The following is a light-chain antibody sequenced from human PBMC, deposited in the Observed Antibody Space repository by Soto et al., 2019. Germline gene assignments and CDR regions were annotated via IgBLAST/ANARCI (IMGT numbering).Light chain of an antibody. CDR2: GAS. CDR3: QQYNSYSYT. Sequence: DIQMTQSPSTLSASVGDRVTITCRASQSISTWLAWYQQKPGKAPKLLISGASSLESGVPSRFSGSGSGTEFTLTISSLQSDDLATYYCQQYNSYSYTFGQGTKLEIK. V-gene: IGKV1-5*01. CDR1: QSISTW. J-gene: IGKJ2*01.